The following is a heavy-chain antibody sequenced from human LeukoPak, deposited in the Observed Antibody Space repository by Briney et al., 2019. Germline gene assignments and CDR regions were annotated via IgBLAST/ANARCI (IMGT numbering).Heavy chain of an antibody. J-gene: IGHJ4*02. CDR2: IIPIFGTA. D-gene: IGHD3-22*01. CDR1: GRTFSSYA. Sequence: GASVKVSCKASGRTFSSYAISWVRQAPGQGLEWMGGIIPIFGTANYAQKFQGRVTITADESTSTAYMELSSLRSEDTAVYYCARDLNYYDSSGYYYFFDYWGQGTLVTVSS. V-gene: IGHV1-69*13. CDR3: ARDLNYYDSSGYYYFFDY.